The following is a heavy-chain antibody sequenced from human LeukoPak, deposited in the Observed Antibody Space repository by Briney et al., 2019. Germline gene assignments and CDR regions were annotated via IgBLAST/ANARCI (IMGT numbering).Heavy chain of an antibody. CDR1: GFTFSRYC. CDR2: IIQDGSAT. Sequence: GGSLRLSCAASGFTFSRYCMTWVRQAPGKGLEWVAEIIQDGSATYYIDSVRGRFTISRDNAKNSLYLQMNNLRGEDTAVYYCASRIVGATTLFDYWGQGTLVTVSS. J-gene: IGHJ4*02. CDR3: ASRIVGATTLFDY. D-gene: IGHD1-26*01. V-gene: IGHV3-7*01.